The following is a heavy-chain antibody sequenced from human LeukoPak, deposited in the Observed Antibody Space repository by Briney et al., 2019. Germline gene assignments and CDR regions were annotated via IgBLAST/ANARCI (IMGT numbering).Heavy chain of an antibody. CDR3: ARELEYYDILTGYYPYNWFDP. Sequence: SETLSPTCTVSGGSISSYYWSWIRQPPGKGLEWIGYIYYSGSTNYNPSLKSRVTISVDTFKNQFSLKLSSVTAADTAVYYCARELEYYDILTGYYPYNWFDPWGQGTLVTVSS. J-gene: IGHJ5*02. CDR1: GGSISSYY. D-gene: IGHD3-9*01. V-gene: IGHV4-59*01. CDR2: IYYSGST.